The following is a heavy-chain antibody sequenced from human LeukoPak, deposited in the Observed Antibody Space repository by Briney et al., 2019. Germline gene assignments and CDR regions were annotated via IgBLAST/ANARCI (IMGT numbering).Heavy chain of an antibody. CDR2: IYYSGST. CDR3: ARPRVGYHAFDI. CDR1: GGSISIYY. V-gene: IGHV4-59*12. D-gene: IGHD5-18*01. Sequence: SETLSLTCTVSGGSISIYYWSWIRQPPGEGLEWIGYIYYSGSTNYNPSRKTRVTISVDTPKNQFSLKLNSVNPEDRAVYYCARPRVGYHAFDIWGPGTMVTVSS. J-gene: IGHJ3*02.